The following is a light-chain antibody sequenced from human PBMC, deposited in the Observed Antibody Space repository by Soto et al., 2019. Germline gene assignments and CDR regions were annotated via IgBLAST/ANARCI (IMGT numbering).Light chain of an antibody. CDR2: EVN. Sequence: QSALTQPASVSGSPGQSITISCTGTSSDVGSYNLVSWYQKRPGKAPRIMIYEVNKRPSGVSDRFSASKSGNTASLTISGLQAEDEADYYCCSFAGSTTSLYVFGTGTKVTVL. CDR1: SSDVGSYNL. J-gene: IGLJ1*01. V-gene: IGLV2-23*02. CDR3: CSFAGSTTSLYV.